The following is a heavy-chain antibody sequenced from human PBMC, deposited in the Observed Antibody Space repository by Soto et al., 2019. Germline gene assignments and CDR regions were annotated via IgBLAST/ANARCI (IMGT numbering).Heavy chain of an antibody. CDR3: ARDNDRLQLGGNYYYIMEV. V-gene: IGHV1-69*12. CDR2: IIPLFRTP. CDR1: GGTFSSSA. J-gene: IGHJ6*02. D-gene: IGHD4-4*01. Sequence: QVQLVQSGAEMKEPGSSVKVSCKTSGGTFSSSAISWLRQAPGQGLEWMGGIIPLFRTPDYAQKFQGRVTIAADDSTSTDYMELSSLRSEDTAVYYCARDNDRLQLGGNYYYIMEVWGQGTTITVSS.